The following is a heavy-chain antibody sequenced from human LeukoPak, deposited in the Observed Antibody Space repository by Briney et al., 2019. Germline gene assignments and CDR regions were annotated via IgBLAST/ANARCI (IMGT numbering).Heavy chain of an antibody. Sequence: PGGSLRLSCAASGFTFSSYAMSWVRQAPGKGLEWVSTIGSSGGRTYYADSVKGRFTISRDNSKNTLCLQMNSLRAEDTAIYYCAKNYNDSPNQGNSLFDYWGQGALVTVSS. CDR1: GFTFSSYA. CDR2: IGSSGGRT. J-gene: IGHJ4*02. D-gene: IGHD4-23*01. V-gene: IGHV3-23*01. CDR3: AKNYNDSPNQGNSLFDY.